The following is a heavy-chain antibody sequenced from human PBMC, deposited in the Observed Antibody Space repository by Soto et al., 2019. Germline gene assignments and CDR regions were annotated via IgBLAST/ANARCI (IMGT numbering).Heavy chain of an antibody. D-gene: IGHD6-19*01. J-gene: IGHJ3*02. V-gene: IGHV4-34*01. CDR3: ARGAVAGIWVYAFDI. Sequence: SETLSLTCAVYGGSFSGYYWSWIRQPPGKGLEWIGEINHSGSTNYNPSLKSRVTISVDTSKNQFSLKLSSVTAADTAVYYCARGAVAGIWVYAFDIWGQGTMVTVSS. CDR2: INHSGST. CDR1: GGSFSGYY.